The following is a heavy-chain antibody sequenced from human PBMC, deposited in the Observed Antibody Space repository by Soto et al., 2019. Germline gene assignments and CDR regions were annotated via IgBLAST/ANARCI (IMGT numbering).Heavy chain of an antibody. Sequence: ASVKVSCKASGYTFTSYYMHWVRQAPGQGLEWMGIINPSGGSTSYAQKFQGRVTMTRDTSTSTVYMELSSLRFEDTAVYYCARDSSYYDSSGYPDYWGQGTLVTVSS. D-gene: IGHD3-22*01. CDR3: ARDSSYYDSSGYPDY. CDR2: INPSGGST. CDR1: GYTFTSYY. V-gene: IGHV1-46*01. J-gene: IGHJ4*02.